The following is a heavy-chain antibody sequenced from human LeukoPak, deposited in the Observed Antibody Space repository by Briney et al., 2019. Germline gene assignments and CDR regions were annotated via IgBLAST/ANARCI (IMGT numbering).Heavy chain of an antibody. J-gene: IGHJ3*01. D-gene: IGHD5-24*01. CDR1: GFTVSSNY. V-gene: IGHV3-53*01. CDR3: VKDIQLST. CDR2: IGSSGGST. Sequence: GGSLRLSCAASGFTVSSNYMSWVRQAPGKGLEWVSLIGSSGGSTYYADSVKGRFTISRDNSNHTLSLQMNSLRVEDTAIYYCVKDIQLSTWGLGTMVTVSS.